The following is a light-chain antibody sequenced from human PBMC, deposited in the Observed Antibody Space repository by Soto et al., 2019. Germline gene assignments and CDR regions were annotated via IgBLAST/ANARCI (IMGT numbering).Light chain of an antibody. J-gene: IGKJ1*01. Sequence: DIQLTQSPSFLSASVGDRVTITCGASQVISSYLAWYQQKPGKAPKLLIYGASRLLNGVPSRFSGSGSGTYFTLTISSLQPEDFATYYCQQTDGFPRTFGQGTKVDIK. CDR3: QQTDGFPRT. CDR1: QVISSY. CDR2: GAS. V-gene: IGKV1-9*01.